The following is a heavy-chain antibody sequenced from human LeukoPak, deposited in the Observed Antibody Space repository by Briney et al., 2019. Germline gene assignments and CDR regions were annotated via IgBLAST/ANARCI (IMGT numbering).Heavy chain of an antibody. CDR3: AKGYDSSGYYLDY. D-gene: IGHD3-22*01. V-gene: IGHV3-30*02. CDR1: GFSFSSYG. CDR2: MRSDGSTK. J-gene: IGHJ4*02. Sequence: GGSLRLPCAASGFSFSSYGMHWVRQAPGKGLEWVAYMRSDGSTKYYADSVKGRFTISRDNSKKTLYLQMNSLRPEGTAVYYCAKGYDSSGYYLDYWGQGTLVTVSP.